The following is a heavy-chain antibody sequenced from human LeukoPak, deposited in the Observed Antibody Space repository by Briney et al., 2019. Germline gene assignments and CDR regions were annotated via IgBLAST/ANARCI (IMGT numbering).Heavy chain of an antibody. V-gene: IGHV4-34*01. CDR2: INHSGST. Sequence: SETLSLTCAVYGGSFSGYYWSWIRQPPGKGLEWIGEINHSGSTNYNPSLKSRVTISVDTSKNQFSLKLSSVTAADTAVYYCARAVGATPYYYCGMDVWGQGTTVTVSS. CDR1: GGSFSGYY. CDR3: ARAVGATPYYYCGMDV. J-gene: IGHJ6*02. D-gene: IGHD1-26*01.